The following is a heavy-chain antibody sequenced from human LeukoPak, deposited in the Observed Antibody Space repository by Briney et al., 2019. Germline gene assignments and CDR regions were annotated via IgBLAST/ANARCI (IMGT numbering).Heavy chain of an antibody. CDR1: GYTFTGYY. D-gene: IGHD3-22*01. J-gene: IGHJ4*02. V-gene: IGHV1-18*04. Sequence: ASVKVSCKASGYTFTGYYMHWVRQAPGQGLEWMGWISAYNGNTNYAQKLQGRVTMTTDTSTSTAYMELRSLRSDDTAVYYCARDGDNYYDSSGCDYWGQGTLVTVSS. CDR3: ARDGDNYYDSSGCDY. CDR2: ISAYNGNT.